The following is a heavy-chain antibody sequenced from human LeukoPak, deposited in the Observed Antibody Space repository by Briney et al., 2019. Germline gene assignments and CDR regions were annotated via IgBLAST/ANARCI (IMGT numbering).Heavy chain of an antibody. CDR3: ARVNLAYCGGDCFDAFDI. V-gene: IGHV1-18*01. Sequence: GASVKVSCKASGYTFTTYGISWVRQAPGQGLEWMGWISAYNGNTNYAQKLQGRVTMTTDTSTSTAYMELRSLRSDDTAVYYCARVNLAYCGGDCFDAFDIWGQGQWSPSLQ. D-gene: IGHD2-21*02. CDR2: ISAYNGNT. J-gene: IGHJ3*02. CDR1: GYTFTTYG.